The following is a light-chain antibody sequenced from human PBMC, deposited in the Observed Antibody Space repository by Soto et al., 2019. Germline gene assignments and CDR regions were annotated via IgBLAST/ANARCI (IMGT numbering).Light chain of an antibody. CDR1: SSDVGGYNY. CDR3: SSYAGSNIT. J-gene: IGLJ1*01. V-gene: IGLV2-8*01. Sequence: QSALTQPPSASGSPGQSVTISCTGTSSDVGGYNYVSWYQQHPGKAPKLMIYEVSKRPSGVPDRFSGSKSGNTASLTFSGLQAEDEADYYCSSYAGSNITFGTGTKVTVL. CDR2: EVS.